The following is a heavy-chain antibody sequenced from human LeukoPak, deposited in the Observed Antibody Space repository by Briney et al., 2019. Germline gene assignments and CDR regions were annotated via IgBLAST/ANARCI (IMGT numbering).Heavy chain of an antibody. J-gene: IGHJ4*02. Sequence: PSETLSLTCTVSGGSISSYYWSWIRQPPGKGLEWIGYIYYSGSTNYNPSLKSRVTISVDTSKNQFSLKLSSVTAADTAVYYCARDGASWLTGGFDYWGRGTLVTVSS. V-gene: IGHV4-59*01. CDR3: ARDGASWLTGGFDY. CDR2: IYYSGST. CDR1: GGSISSYY. D-gene: IGHD1-20*01.